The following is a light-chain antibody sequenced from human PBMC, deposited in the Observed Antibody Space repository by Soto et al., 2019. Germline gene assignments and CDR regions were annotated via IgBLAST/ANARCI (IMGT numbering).Light chain of an antibody. Sequence: EIVMTQSPATLSVSPGERATLSCRASQSVSSNLAWYQQKPGQAPRLLIYDASTRATGIPARFSGSGSGTEFTLTISSLQSEDFAVYFCQQYRNWPFTFGGGTKVEIK. V-gene: IGKV3-15*01. CDR2: DAS. J-gene: IGKJ4*01. CDR3: QQYRNWPFT. CDR1: QSVSSN.